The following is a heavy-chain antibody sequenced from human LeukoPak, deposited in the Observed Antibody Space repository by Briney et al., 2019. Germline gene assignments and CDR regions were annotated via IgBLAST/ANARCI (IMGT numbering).Heavy chain of an antibody. CDR2: VDPEDGET. D-gene: IGHD2-21*01. V-gene: IGHV1-69-2*01. CDR3: ATVYCGGDCYPAEYFQH. Sequence: ASVKVSCKVSGYTFTDYYMHWVQQAPGKGLEWMGLVDPEDGETIYAEKFQGRVTITADTSTDTAYMELSSLRSEDSAVYYCATVYCGGDCYPAEYFQHWGQGTLVTVSS. CDR1: GYTFTDYY. J-gene: IGHJ1*01.